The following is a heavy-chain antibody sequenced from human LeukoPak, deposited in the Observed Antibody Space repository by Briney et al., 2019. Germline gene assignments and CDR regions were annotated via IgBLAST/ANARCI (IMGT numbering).Heavy chain of an antibody. CDR3: ARQAAAGHTYFDY. D-gene: IGHD6-13*01. Sequence: GESLKISCKGSGYSFINYWIGWVRQMPGKGLEWMGIIYPGDSDTRYSPSFQGQVTISADKSISTAYLQWSSLKASDTAMYYCARQAAAGHTYFDYWGQGTLVTVSS. CDR2: IYPGDSDT. J-gene: IGHJ4*02. CDR1: GYSFINYW. V-gene: IGHV5-51*01.